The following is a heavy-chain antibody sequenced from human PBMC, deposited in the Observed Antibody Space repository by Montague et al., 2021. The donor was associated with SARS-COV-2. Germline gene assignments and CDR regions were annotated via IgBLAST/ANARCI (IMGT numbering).Heavy chain of an antibody. CDR3: ERGVVAASPVVDY. J-gene: IGHJ4*02. CDR1: GDSITYFY. V-gene: IGHV4-4*07. Sequence: SETLSLTCTVSGDSITYFYWYWIWLPAGHGLELIGRISVYHGANSNPSLTSRVTMSMDASKGQLSLTLNSVTAEDTAVCYCERGVVAASPVVDYWGRGTLVTVSS. CDR2: ISVYHGA. D-gene: IGHD2-15*01.